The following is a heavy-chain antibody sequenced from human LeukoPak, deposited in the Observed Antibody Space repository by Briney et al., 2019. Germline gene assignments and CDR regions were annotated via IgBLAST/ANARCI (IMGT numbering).Heavy chain of an antibody. V-gene: IGHV3-49*04. CDR3: TRERIRYSGSYVAFDI. D-gene: IGHD1-26*01. CDR2: IRSKAYGGTT. Sequence: GRSLRLSCTTSGFTFGDYAMSWVRQAPGKGLEWVGFIRSKAYGGTTEYAASVKGRFTISRDDSRTIAYLQMNSLKTEDTAVYYCTRERIRYSGSYVAFDIWGQGTMVTVSS. J-gene: IGHJ3*02. CDR1: GFTFGDYA.